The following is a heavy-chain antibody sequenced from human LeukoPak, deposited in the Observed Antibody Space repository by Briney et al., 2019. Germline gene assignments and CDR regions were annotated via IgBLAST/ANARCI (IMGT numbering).Heavy chain of an antibody. D-gene: IGHD3-22*01. V-gene: IGHV3-21*01. CDR3: AQGGDYYDSSGYLSVDY. CDR1: GFTVSSNY. CDR2: ISSSSSYI. Sequence: PGGSLRLSCAASGFTVSSNYMSWVRQAPGKGLEWVSSISSSSSYIYYADSVKGRFTISRDNAKNSLYLQMNSLRAEDTAVYYCAQGGDYYDSSGYLSVDYWGQGTLVTVSS. J-gene: IGHJ4*02.